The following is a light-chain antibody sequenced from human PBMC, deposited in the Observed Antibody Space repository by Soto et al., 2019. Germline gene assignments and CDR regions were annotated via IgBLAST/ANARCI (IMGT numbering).Light chain of an antibody. V-gene: IGLV2-14*03. J-gene: IGLJ1*01. CDR2: DVS. CDR1: XXXVGGFNY. CDR3: SSYTTSSTYV. Sequence: QSVLTQPASVSGXXXXSXXXXXXGXXXXVGGFNYVSWYQQHPGKAPKFMIYDVSSRPSGVSDRFSGSKSGNTASLTISGLQAEDEADYYCSSYTTSSTYVFGTGTKLTVL.